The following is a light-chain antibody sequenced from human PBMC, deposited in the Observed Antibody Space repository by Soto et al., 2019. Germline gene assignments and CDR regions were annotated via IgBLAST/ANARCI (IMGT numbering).Light chain of an antibody. CDR1: NSDVSSYNL. V-gene: IGLV2-23*02. J-gene: IGLJ1*01. CDR3: FSYAGDSVYV. Sequence: QSVLTQPASVSGSPRQSITISCTGTNSDVSSYNLVSWFQQHPGKAPKLVIYEVTKRPSGVSDRFSGSKSGNTASLTISGLQAEDEADYYCFSYAGDSVYVFGTGTKVTVL. CDR2: EVT.